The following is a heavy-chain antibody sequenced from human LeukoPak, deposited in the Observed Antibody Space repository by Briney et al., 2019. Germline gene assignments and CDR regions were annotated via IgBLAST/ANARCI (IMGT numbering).Heavy chain of an antibody. D-gene: IGHD2-15*01. CDR3: AAALTKYCSGGSCYSRNWFDP. J-gene: IGHJ5*02. CDR1: GGSFSGYY. CDR2: INHSGST. Sequence: SGTLSLTCAVYGGSFSGYYWSWIRQPPGKGLEWIGEINHSGSTNYNPSLKCRVTISVDTSKNQFSLKLSSVTAADTAVYYCAAALTKYCSGGSCYSRNWFDPWGQGTLVTVSS. V-gene: IGHV4-34*01.